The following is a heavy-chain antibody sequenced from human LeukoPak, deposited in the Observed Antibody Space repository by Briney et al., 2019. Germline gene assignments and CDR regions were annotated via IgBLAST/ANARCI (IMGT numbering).Heavy chain of an antibody. CDR2: ISYDASNK. V-gene: IGHV3-30*14. Sequence: GGSLRLSCAASGFTFSSYAMHWVRQAPGKGLEWVTIISYDASNKYYADSVKGRFTISRDNSKNTLYLQMSSLRADDTAVYYCVRGTGYWGQGTLVTVSS. CDR3: VRGTGY. CDR1: GFTFSSYA. J-gene: IGHJ4*02.